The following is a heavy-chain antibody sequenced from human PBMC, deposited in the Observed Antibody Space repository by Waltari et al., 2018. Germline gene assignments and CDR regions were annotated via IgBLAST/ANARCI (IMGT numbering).Heavy chain of an antibody. D-gene: IGHD2-8*01. CDR2: FDPEDGET. V-gene: IGHV1-24*01. Sequence: QVQLVQSGAEVTKPGASVQVSRQVSGYTHTKLSMHWVGRAPGKGLEWRGGFDPEDGETIYEQKFKGRVTMTEDTSTDTAYMELSSLRSEDTAVYYCATATSVYARGDFGYWGQGTLVTVSS. J-gene: IGHJ4*02. CDR1: GYTHTKLS. CDR3: ATATSVYARGDFGY.